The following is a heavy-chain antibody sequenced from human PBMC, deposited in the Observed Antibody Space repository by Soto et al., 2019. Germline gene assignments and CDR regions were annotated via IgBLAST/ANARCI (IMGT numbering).Heavy chain of an antibody. Sequence: ASVKVSCKASGGTFSSYAISWVRQAPGQGLEWMGGIIPIFGTANYAQKFQGRVTITADESTSTAYMELSSLRSEDTAVYYCASPSHYVVVPAAMPNYYYYYMDVWGKGTTVTVSS. J-gene: IGHJ6*03. CDR1: GGTFSSYA. CDR2: IIPIFGTA. CDR3: ASPSHYVVVPAAMPNYYYYYMDV. D-gene: IGHD2-2*01. V-gene: IGHV1-69*13.